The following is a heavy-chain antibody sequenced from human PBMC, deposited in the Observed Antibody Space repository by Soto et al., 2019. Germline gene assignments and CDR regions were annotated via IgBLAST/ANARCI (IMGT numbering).Heavy chain of an antibody. CDR2: VHYSGST. D-gene: IGHD2-2*02. J-gene: IGHJ4*02. CDR1: GGSIHNYY. Sequence: QVQLQESGPGLVKPSETLSLTCTASGGSIHNYYWSWIRQPPGKGQEWIGYVHYSGSTNYDPSLKSRVTISVETSKNQFSLRLNSVTAADTSVYYCARRCPVELAILCLDYWGQGILVTVSS. V-gene: IGHV4-59*08. CDR3: ARRCPVELAILCLDY.